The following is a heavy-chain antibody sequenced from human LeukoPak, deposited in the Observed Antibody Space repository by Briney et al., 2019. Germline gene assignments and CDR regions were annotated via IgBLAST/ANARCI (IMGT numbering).Heavy chain of an antibody. J-gene: IGHJ3*02. V-gene: IGHV3-11*06. CDR2: ISSSSSYT. CDR1: GFTFSDYY. Sequence: GGSLRLSCAASGFTFSDYYMSWIRQAPGKGLEWVSYISSSSSYTNYADSVKGRFTISRDNAKNSLYLQMNSLRAEDTAMYYCARAKGGPGSTWAYDIWGQGTMVTVAS. CDR3: ARAKGGPGSTWAYDI. D-gene: IGHD6-13*01.